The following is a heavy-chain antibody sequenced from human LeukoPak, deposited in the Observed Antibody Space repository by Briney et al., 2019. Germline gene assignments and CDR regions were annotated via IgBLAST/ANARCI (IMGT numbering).Heavy chain of an antibody. CDR3: AKTGSSSWGYFDY. Sequence: GGSLRLSCAAYGFTLSSYGRQWVRQAPGRGLEWVAFIRYDGSNKYHADSVKGRFTISKDNSKSTLYLQMNGLRAEDTAVYYCAKTGSSSWGYFDYWGQGTLVTVSS. J-gene: IGHJ4*02. D-gene: IGHD6-13*01. CDR2: IRYDGSNK. CDR1: GFTLSSYG. V-gene: IGHV3-30*02.